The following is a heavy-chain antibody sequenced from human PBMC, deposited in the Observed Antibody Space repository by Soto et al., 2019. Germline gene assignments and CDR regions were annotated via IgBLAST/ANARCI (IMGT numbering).Heavy chain of an antibody. CDR1: NASITSSGYY. Sequence: QVQLQESGPRLVEASQTLSLTCTVSNASITSSGYYWSWARQPPGQRLEWIGYIYHTGSTFYSPSLQRRLTMSADTSRNQSPLTLRSVTAADTAVYHCASMSGTYYVPDYWGKGTLVTASS. CDR2: IYHTGST. J-gene: IGHJ4*02. V-gene: IGHV4-31*03. CDR3: ASMSGTYYVPDY. D-gene: IGHD1-26*01.